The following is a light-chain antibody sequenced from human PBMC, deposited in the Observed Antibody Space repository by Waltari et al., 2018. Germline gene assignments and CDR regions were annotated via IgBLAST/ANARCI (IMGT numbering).Light chain of an antibody. Sequence: QSALTQPASVSGSPGQSITISCPGTSSYVGSQNLVSWYQQHPGKAPKLIIFEVAKRPSGVSDRFSGSQSGDTASLTISGLQAEDEADYYCCSYTDTWVFGGGTKLTVL. J-gene: IGLJ3*02. CDR2: EVA. V-gene: IGLV2-23*02. CDR1: SSYVGSQNL. CDR3: CSYTDTWV.